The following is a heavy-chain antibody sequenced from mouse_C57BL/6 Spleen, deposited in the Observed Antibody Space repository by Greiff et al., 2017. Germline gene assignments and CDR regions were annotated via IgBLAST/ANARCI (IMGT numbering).Heavy chain of an antibody. Sequence: VQLQQSGAELVKPGASVKLSCTASGFNIKDYYMHWVKQRTEQGLEWIGRIDPEDGETKYAPKFQGKATLTADTSSNTAYLQRSSLTSEDTAVYYCARRYGNSYWYFDVWGTGTTVTVSS. V-gene: IGHV14-2*01. CDR2: IDPEDGET. CDR3: ARRYGNSYWYFDV. D-gene: IGHD2-14*01. J-gene: IGHJ1*03. CDR1: GFNIKDYY.